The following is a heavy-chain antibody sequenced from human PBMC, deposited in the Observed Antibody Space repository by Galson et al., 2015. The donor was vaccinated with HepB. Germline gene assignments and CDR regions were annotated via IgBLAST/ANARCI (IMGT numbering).Heavy chain of an antibody. CDR3: ARDDEGGNSEGYYFDY. CDR2: ISAYNGNT. V-gene: IGHV1-18*04. Sequence: SVKVSCKASGYTFTSYGISWVRQAPGQGLEWMGWISAYNGNTNYAQKLQGRVTMTTDTSTSTAYMELRSLRSDDTAVYYCARDDEGGNSEGYYFDYWGQGTLVTVSS. CDR1: GYTFTSYG. J-gene: IGHJ4*02. D-gene: IGHD4-23*01.